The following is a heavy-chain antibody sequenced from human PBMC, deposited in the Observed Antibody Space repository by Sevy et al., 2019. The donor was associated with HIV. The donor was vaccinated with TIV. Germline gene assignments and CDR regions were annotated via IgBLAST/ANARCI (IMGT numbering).Heavy chain of an antibody. Sequence: GGSLRLSCAASGFTFNFYGMHWVRQAPGKGLEWVALISYDGNLKYYADSAKGRFTISRDNSKNTLYLQMNSLRPEDTAVYYCAKAPNDYDNSGWAGLEVWGQGTTVTVSS. CDR2: ISYDGNLK. D-gene: IGHD3-22*01. V-gene: IGHV3-30*18. J-gene: IGHJ6*02. CDR1: GFTFNFYG. CDR3: AKAPNDYDNSGWAGLEV.